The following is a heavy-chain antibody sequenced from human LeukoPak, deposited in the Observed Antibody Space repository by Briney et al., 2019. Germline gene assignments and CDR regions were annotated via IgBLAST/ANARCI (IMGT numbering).Heavy chain of an antibody. Sequence: GGSLRLSCAASGFTFSSYSMNWVRQAPGKGLEWVSYISSSSSSTIYYADSVKGRFTISRDNAKNSLYLQLNSLRDEDTAVYYCARGFRVGPSQYYFDYWGQGTLVTVSS. V-gene: IGHV3-48*02. CDR2: ISSSSSSTI. CDR1: GFTFSSYS. D-gene: IGHD1-26*01. CDR3: ARGFRVGPSQYYFDY. J-gene: IGHJ4*02.